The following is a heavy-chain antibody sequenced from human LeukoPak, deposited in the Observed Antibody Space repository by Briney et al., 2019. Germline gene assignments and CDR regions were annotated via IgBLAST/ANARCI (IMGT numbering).Heavy chain of an antibody. Sequence: GGSLRLSCAASGFTFSSYSMNWVRQAPGKGLEWVSYISSSSSTIYYADSVKGRFTISRDNAKNSLYLQMNSLRAEDTAVYYCARGYSSSWYRFDPWGQGTLVTVSS. D-gene: IGHD6-13*01. CDR3: ARGYSSSWYRFDP. CDR1: GFTFSSYS. CDR2: ISSSSSTI. J-gene: IGHJ5*02. V-gene: IGHV3-48*01.